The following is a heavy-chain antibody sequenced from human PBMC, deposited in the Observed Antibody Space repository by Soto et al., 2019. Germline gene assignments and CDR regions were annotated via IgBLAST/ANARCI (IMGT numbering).Heavy chain of an antibody. CDR3: ARRYGDYYYYGMDV. Sequence: PSETLSLTCTVSGGSISIISYYWGWIRQPPGKGLEWIGSIYYSGSTYYNPSLKSRVTISVDTSKNQFSLKLSSVTAADTAVYYCARRYGDYYYYGMDVWGQGTTVTVSS. D-gene: IGHD4-17*01. V-gene: IGHV4-39*01. CDR1: GGSISIISYY. CDR2: IYYSGST. J-gene: IGHJ6*02.